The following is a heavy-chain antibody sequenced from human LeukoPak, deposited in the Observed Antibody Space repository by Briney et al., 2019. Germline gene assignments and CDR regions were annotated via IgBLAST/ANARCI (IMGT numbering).Heavy chain of an antibody. J-gene: IGHJ3*02. Sequence: GGSLRLSCAASGFTFSSYGIHWVRQAPGKGLEWVALIRYDGSNKYYADSVKGRFTISRDNSKNTLYLQMNSLRAEDTAVYYCAKEHSGSYGVDAFDIWGQGTMVTVSS. V-gene: IGHV3-30*02. CDR1: GFTFSSYG. D-gene: IGHD1-26*01. CDR3: AKEHSGSYGVDAFDI. CDR2: IRYDGSNK.